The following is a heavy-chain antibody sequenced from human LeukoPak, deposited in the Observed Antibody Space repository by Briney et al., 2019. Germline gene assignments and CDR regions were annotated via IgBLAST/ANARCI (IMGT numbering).Heavy chain of an antibody. CDR1: GGSISSGDYY. J-gene: IGHJ4*02. V-gene: IGHV4-30-4*01. CDR3: ARSLEYYYGSGRD. Sequence: PSETLSLTCTVPGGSISSGDYYWSWIRQPPGKGLEWIGYIYYSGSTYYNPSLKSRVTISVDTSKNQFSLKLSSVTAADTAVYYCARSLEYYYGSGRDWGQGTLVTVSS. D-gene: IGHD3-10*01. CDR2: IYYSGST.